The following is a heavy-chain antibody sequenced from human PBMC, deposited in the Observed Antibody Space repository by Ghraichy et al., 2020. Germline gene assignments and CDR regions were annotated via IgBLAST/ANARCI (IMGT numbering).Heavy chain of an antibody. CDR2: IYYSGST. V-gene: IGHV4-59*01. CDR1: GGSISSYY. CDR3: AGNYDYVWGSYRYKEGSDY. Sequence: ESLNISCTVSGGSISSYYWSWIRQPPGKGLEWIGYIYYSGSTNYNPSLKSRVTISVDTSKNQFSLKLSSVTAADTAVYYCAGNYDYVWGSYRYKEGSDYWGQGTLVTVSS. J-gene: IGHJ4*02. D-gene: IGHD3-16*02.